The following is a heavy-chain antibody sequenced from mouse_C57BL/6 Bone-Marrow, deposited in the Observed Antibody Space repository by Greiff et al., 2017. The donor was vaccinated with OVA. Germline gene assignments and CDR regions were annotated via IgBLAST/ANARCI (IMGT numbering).Heavy chain of an antibody. V-gene: IGHV1-69*01. J-gene: IGHJ2*01. Sequence: QVQLQQPGAELVMPGASVKLSCKASGYTFTSYWMHWVKQRPGQGLEWIGELDPSDSYTNYTQKFKGKSTLTVDKSSSTAYMQLSSLTSEDSAVDYCARDGFDYWGQGTTLTVSS. D-gene: IGHD2-3*01. CDR3: ARDGFDY. CDR2: LDPSDSYT. CDR1: GYTFTSYW.